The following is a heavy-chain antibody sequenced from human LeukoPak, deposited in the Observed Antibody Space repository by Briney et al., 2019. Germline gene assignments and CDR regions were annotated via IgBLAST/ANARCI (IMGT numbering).Heavy chain of an antibody. J-gene: IGHJ4*02. D-gene: IGHD5-18*01. CDR2: IYTTGST. V-gene: IGHV4-4*07. CDR3: ATNSYGRPFDY. Sequence: SETLSLTCTVSGGSISSYYWTWIRQPAGKGLEWIGRIYTTGSTNYNPSLNSRVTMSVDTSKKQFSLKLSSVTAADTAVYYCATNSYGRPFDYWGQGTLVTVSS. CDR1: GGSISSYY.